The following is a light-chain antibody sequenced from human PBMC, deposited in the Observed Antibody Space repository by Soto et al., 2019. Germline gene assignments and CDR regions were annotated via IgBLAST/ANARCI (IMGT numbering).Light chain of an antibody. J-gene: IGLJ1*01. CDR3: SSHEGSNNFV. CDR2: EDR. Sequence: QSVLTQPASVSGSPGQSITITCTGTSSDVGGYKSVSWYQQHPGKAPKLLIYEDRNRPSGVSNRFSGSKSGSTASLTLSGLQSEDEAEYYCSSHEGSNNFVFGTGTKVTVL. V-gene: IGLV2-14*01. CDR1: SSDVGGYKS.